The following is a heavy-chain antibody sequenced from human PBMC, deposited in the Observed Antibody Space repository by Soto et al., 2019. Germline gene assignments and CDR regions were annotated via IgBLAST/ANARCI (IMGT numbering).Heavy chain of an antibody. CDR3: TRTLANLDY. Sequence: GGSLRLSCAASGFTFSGYAMSWVRQAPGKGLVWVSSITMSADGTYYTDSVKGRFTISRDSSKNTVFLQMNSLRAEDTAIYYCTRTLANLDYWGQGILVTLSS. V-gene: IGHV3-23*01. CDR1: GFTFSGYA. CDR2: ITMSADGT. J-gene: IGHJ4*02.